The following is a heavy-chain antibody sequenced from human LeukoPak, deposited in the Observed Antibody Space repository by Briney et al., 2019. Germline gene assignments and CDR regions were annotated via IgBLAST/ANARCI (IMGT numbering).Heavy chain of an antibody. CDR2: ISGSGGST. CDR3: AKDLPDYDILTGKDDY. J-gene: IGHJ4*02. V-gene: IGHV3-23*01. CDR1: GFTFSIYA. D-gene: IGHD3-9*01. Sequence: GGSLRLSCAASGFTFSIYAMNWVRQAPGKGLEWVSAISGSGGSTYYADSVKGRFTISRDNSKNTLYLQMNSLRAEDTAVYYCAKDLPDYDILTGKDDYWGQGTLVTVSS.